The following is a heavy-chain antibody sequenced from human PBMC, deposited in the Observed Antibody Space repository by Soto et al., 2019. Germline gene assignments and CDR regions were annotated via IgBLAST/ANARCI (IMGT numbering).Heavy chain of an antibody. D-gene: IGHD6-19*01. J-gene: IGHJ4*02. CDR3: ATSGGGWYLY. CDR2: LNPNSGDT. Sequence: QVQLVQSGAEVKKPGASVKVSCKASGYTFSRYDINWVQQATGQGLEWMGWLNPNSGDTGYAQKFQGRVTLTRNTSINTAYIELSSLTSDDTAVYYCATSGGGWYLYWGQGTLVTVSS. V-gene: IGHV1-8*01. CDR1: GYTFSRYD.